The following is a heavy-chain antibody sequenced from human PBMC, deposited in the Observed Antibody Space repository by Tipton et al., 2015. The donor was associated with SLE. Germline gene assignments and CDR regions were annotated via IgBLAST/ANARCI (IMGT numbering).Heavy chain of an antibody. CDR3: ARVRVDTAMGVFDF. CDR1: GYRFNNYG. D-gene: IGHD5-18*01. CDR2: ISTYNGNT. Sequence: QLVQSGAEVKKPGASVKVSCKASGYRFNNYGITWVRQAPGQGLEWMGWISTYNGNTNYAQKLQGRVTMTSDTSTSTAYMELRSLRSDDTAIYYCARVRVDTAMGVFDFWGQGTLVTVSS. V-gene: IGHV1-18*01. J-gene: IGHJ4*02.